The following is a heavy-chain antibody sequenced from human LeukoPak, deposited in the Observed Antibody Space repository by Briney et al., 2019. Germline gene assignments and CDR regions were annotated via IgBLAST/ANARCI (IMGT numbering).Heavy chain of an antibody. CDR1: GGSISSYY. CDR2: IYYSGST. J-gene: IGHJ4*02. Sequence: SETLSLTCTVSGGSISSYYWSWIRQPPGKGLEWIGYIYYSGSTNYNPSLKSRVTISVDTSKNQFSLKLSSVTAADTAVYYCARSGGDDGYNSGSFDYWGQGTLVTVSS. V-gene: IGHV4-59*01. D-gene: IGHD5-24*01. CDR3: ARSGGDDGYNSGSFDY.